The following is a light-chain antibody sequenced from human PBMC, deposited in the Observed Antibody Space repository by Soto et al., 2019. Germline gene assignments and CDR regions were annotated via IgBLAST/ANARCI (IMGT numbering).Light chain of an antibody. J-gene: IGKJ1*01. CDR1: RAVTTR. V-gene: IGKV3-11*01. CDR2: LTP. Sequence: IVLTPSPATLSSFPGDRVTLSCRASRAVTTRWAWYQHKIGQAPRPLIYLTPNSAASIPVRFSGSGSGTDFTLTISAVEAEDFAVYYCHQRQSWPRTFGKGTKVDIK. CDR3: HQRQSWPRT.